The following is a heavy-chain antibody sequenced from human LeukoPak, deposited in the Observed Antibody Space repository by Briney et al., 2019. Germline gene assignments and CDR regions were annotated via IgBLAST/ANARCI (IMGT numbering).Heavy chain of an antibody. J-gene: IGHJ4*02. Sequence: PSETLSLTCTVSGGSISSYYWSWIRQPAGKGLEWIGRIYTSGSTNYNPSLKSRVTMSEDTSKNQFSLKLSSVTAADTAVYYCARVVGCNSTSCEGGWGYFDYWGQGTLVTVSS. CDR3: ARVVGCNSTSCEGGWGYFDY. D-gene: IGHD2-2*01. CDR1: GGSISSYY. V-gene: IGHV4-4*07. CDR2: IYTSGST.